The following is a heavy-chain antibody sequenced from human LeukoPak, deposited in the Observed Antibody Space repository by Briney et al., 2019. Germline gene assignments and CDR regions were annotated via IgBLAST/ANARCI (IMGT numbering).Heavy chain of an antibody. CDR1: AFIFSGHW. D-gene: IGHD5-18*01. CDR3: ARGGGSYGYGYFDY. Sequence: GGSLRLSCEGSAFIFSGHWMNWVRQTPGKGLEWVASIKEDGSERQYVDSVKGRFSISRDNTKGSLFLQLNSLRAEDTAVYYCARGGGSYGYGYFDYWGQGTLVTVSS. CDR2: IKEDGSER. J-gene: IGHJ4*02. V-gene: IGHV3-7*03.